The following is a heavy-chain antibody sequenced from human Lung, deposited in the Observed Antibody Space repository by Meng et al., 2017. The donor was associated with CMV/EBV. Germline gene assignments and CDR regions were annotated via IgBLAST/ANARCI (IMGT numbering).Heavy chain of an antibody. J-gene: IGHJ6*02. D-gene: IGHD6-6*01. Sequence: GESLKISCKGSGYSFAKYWIGWVRQMPGKGLEWMGIIYPGDPDIRYSPSFQGQVTISVDKSISTAYLQWRRLKTSDTAIYYCARRGEDSSLPDYYFNGMDVWGQGTTVTVSS. V-gene: IGHV5-51*01. CDR1: GYSFAKYW. CDR2: IYPGDPDI. CDR3: ARRGEDSSLPDYYFNGMDV.